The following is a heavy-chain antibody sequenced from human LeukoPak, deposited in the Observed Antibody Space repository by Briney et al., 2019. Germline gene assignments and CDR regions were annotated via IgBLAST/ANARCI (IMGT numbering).Heavy chain of an antibody. V-gene: IGHV3-53*01. D-gene: IGHD3-16*01. CDR3: AGKRGSYKDFDY. CDR1: GFSVSNDY. Sequence: PGGSLRLSCAASGFSVSNDYTSWVRQAPGKGLEWISVIYSGSNTYYADSVKGRFAISRDNSKNTLYLLMNSLRAEDTAVYYCAGKRGSYKDFDYWGLGTLVTVSS. CDR2: IYSGSNT. J-gene: IGHJ4*02.